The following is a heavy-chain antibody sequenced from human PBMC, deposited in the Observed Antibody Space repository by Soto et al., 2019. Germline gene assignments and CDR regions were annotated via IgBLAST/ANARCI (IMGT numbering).Heavy chain of an antibody. D-gene: IGHD3-10*01. CDR1: GGSISSGGYY. V-gene: IGHV4-31*03. Sequence: PSETLSLTCTVSGGSISSGGYYWSWIRQHPGKGLEWIGYINHSGSTNYNSSLKSRVTTSVDTSKNQFSLELTSVTAADTAVYYCARVVMSRRGEEYNWFDPWGQGTPVTVSS. J-gene: IGHJ5*02. CDR2: INHSGST. CDR3: ARVVMSRRGEEYNWFDP.